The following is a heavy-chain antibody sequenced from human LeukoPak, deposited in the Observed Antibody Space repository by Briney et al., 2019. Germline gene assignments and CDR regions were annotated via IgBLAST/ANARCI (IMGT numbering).Heavy chain of an antibody. Sequence: SVKVSCKASGGTFSSYAISWVRQAPGQGLEWMGGIIPIFGTANYAQKFQGRVTITADESTSIAYMELSSLRSEDTAVYYCATDRPRYYLDAFDIWGQGTMVTVSS. J-gene: IGHJ3*02. V-gene: IGHV1-69*01. CDR1: GGTFSSYA. CDR3: ATDRPRYYLDAFDI. CDR2: IIPIFGTA. D-gene: IGHD3-10*01.